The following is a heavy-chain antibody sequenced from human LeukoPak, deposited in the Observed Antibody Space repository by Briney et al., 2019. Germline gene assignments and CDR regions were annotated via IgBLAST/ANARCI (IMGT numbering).Heavy chain of an antibody. CDR2: IYYSGST. D-gene: IGHD6-13*01. CDR1: GGSISSSSYY. CDR3: ARDSTRIAAAGHNWFDP. J-gene: IGHJ5*02. V-gene: IGHV4-39*07. Sequence: SETLSLTCTVSGGSISSSSYYWGWIRQPPGKGLEWLGSIYYSGSTYYNPSLKSRVTISVDTSKNQFSLKLSSVTAADTAVYYCARDSTRIAAAGHNWFDPWGQGTLVTVSS.